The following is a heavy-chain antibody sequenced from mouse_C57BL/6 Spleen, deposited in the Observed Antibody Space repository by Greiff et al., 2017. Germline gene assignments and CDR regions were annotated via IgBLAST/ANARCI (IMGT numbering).Heavy chain of an antibody. J-gene: IGHJ3*01. Sequence: EVKLMESGGGLVKPGGSLKLSCAASGFTFSDYGMHWVRQAPEKGLEWVAYISSGSSTIYYADTVKGRFTISRDNAKNTLFLQMTSLRSEDTAMYYCASNWDVAYWGQGTLVTVSA. D-gene: IGHD4-1*01. CDR2: ISSGSSTI. CDR3: ASNWDVAY. V-gene: IGHV5-17*01. CDR1: GFTFSDYG.